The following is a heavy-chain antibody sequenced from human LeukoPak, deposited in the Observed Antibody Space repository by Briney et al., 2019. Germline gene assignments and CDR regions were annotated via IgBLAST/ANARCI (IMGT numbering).Heavy chain of an antibody. D-gene: IGHD2-2*01. CDR1: GYTFTSYD. V-gene: IGHV1-8*03. CDR3: AKEDCGSTSCEGPFDY. Sequence: ASVKVSCKASGYTFTSYDINWVRQATGQGLEWMGWMNPNSGNTGYAQKFQGRVTITRNTSISTAYMELSSLRAEDTAEYYCAKEDCGSTSCEGPFDYWGQGTLVTVSS. J-gene: IGHJ4*02. CDR2: MNPNSGNT.